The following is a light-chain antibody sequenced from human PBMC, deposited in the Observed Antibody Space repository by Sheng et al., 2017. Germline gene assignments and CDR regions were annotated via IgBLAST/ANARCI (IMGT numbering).Light chain of an antibody. CDR1: QTISNY. CDR3: QQSYNSVIT. J-gene: IGKJ5*01. CDR2: AAF. Sequence: DIQMTQSPSSLSASVGDRVSITCRASQTISNYLNWYQQKPGKAPKLLIYAAFSLQSGVPSRFSGSGSGTEFTLTISSLQPEDFATYYCQQSYNSVITFGQGTRLEIK. V-gene: IGKV1-39*01.